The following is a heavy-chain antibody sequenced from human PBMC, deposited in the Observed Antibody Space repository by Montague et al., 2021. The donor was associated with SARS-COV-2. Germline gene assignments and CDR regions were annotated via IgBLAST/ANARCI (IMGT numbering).Heavy chain of an antibody. CDR2: ITSNTTNI. CDR1: GFNFSSYA. D-gene: IGHD3-10*01. J-gene: IGHJ3*02. CDR3: ATDLCITSGCSDDAFHI. Sequence: SLRLSCAASGFNFSSYAMHWVRQAPGKGLEWVSYITSNTTNIYYADSVKGRFTISRDNAKNSLYLQMNGLRDEDTAVYYCATDLCITSGCSDDAFHIWGQGTMVTVSS. V-gene: IGHV3-48*02.